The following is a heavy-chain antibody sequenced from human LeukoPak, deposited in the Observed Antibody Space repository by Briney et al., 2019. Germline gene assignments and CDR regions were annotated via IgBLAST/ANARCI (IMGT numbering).Heavy chain of an antibody. J-gene: IGHJ5*02. CDR1: GFTFGDYA. CDR2: IRSKAYGGTT. D-gene: IGHD2-2*01. CDR3: TRAVPYARGARCFDP. Sequence: GGSLRLSCTASGFTFGDYAMSWFRQAPGKGLEWVGFIRSKAYGGTTEYAASVKGRFTISRDDSKSIAYLQMNSLKTEDTAVYYCTRAVPYARGARCFDPWGQGTLVTVSS. V-gene: IGHV3-49*03.